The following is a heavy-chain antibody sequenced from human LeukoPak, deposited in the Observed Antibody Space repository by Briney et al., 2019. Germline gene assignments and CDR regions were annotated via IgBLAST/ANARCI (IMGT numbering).Heavy chain of an antibody. J-gene: IGHJ4*02. D-gene: IGHD1-26*01. CDR3: ATLVGATTSEQGY. Sequence: GVSVKVSCKASGGTFSSYAISWVRQAPGQGLEWMGGIIPIFGTASYAQKFQGRVTITADESTSTAYMELSSLRSEDTAVYYCATLVGATTSEQGYWGQGTLVTVSS. CDR2: IIPIFGTA. V-gene: IGHV1-69*13. CDR1: GGTFSSYA.